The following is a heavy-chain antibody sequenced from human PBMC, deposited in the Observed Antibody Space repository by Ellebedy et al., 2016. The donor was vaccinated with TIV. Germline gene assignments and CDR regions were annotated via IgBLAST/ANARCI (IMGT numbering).Heavy chain of an antibody. Sequence: AASVKVSCKASGYTFTGYYMHWVRQAPGQGLEWMGWINPNSGGTNYAQKFQGRVTMTRDTSISTAYMELSRLRSDDTAVYYCARDGNVVPAAYWYFDLWGRGTLVTVSS. J-gene: IGHJ2*01. CDR3: ARDGNVVPAAYWYFDL. V-gene: IGHV1-2*02. D-gene: IGHD2-2*01. CDR2: INPNSGGT. CDR1: GYTFTGYY.